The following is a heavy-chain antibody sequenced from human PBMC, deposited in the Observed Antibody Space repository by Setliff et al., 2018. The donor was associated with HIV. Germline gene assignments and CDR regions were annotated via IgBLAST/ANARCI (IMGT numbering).Heavy chain of an antibody. Sequence: SETLSLTCTVSGGSITTYFWTWIRQPPGKGLEWIGSAFHSGATNYNPSLKSRVTMSVDTSNNHFSLNLKSVTAADTAVYYCARGHCSGTNCYGVDYYGMDVWGQGTTVTVSS. V-gene: IGHV4-59*13. CDR2: AFHSGAT. CDR3: ARGHCSGTNCYGVDYYGMDV. CDR1: GGSITTYF. D-gene: IGHD2-2*01. J-gene: IGHJ6*02.